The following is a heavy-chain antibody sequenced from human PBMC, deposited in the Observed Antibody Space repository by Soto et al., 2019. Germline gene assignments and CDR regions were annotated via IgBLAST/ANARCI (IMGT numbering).Heavy chain of an antibody. J-gene: IGHJ4*02. V-gene: IGHV3-30*18. CDR2: ILYDGSNK. CDR1: GFTFSSFG. D-gene: IGHD3-22*01. CDR3: AKPTVPFGRTVVAGPFDH. Sequence: QVQLVESGGGVVQPGRSLRLSCAASGFTFSSFGMHWVRQAPGKGLEWVAVILYDGSNKYYADSVKGRFTISRDNSKNTLYLQTNSLRAEDTAVFYCAKPTVPFGRTVVAGPFDHWGQGTLVTVSS.